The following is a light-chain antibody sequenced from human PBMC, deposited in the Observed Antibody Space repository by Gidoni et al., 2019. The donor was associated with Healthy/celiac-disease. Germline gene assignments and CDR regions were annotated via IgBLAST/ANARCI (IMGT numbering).Light chain of an antibody. CDR1: PIVSSSY. CDR2: GAS. CDR3: QQYCNSPPWT. J-gene: IGKJ1*01. Sequence: IVLTKSPGTLSLSPGKRATRSCRASPIVSSSYLAWYQQKPGQAPRLLIYGASSRATGIPDRFSSSGSGTDFTLTISRLEPEDFAVYYCQQYCNSPPWTFGQGTKVEIK. V-gene: IGKV3-20*01.